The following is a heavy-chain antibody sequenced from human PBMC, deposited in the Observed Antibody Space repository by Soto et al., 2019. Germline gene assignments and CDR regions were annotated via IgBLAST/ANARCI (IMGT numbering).Heavy chain of an antibody. CDR1: GGSISSIDYF. V-gene: IGHV4-30-4*01. Sequence: LSLTCSVSGGSISSIDYFWSWIRQPPGKGLEWIGFIYHTGTTYYNPSLRSRVTISIDTSKSQFSMKLNSVTAADTAVYYCARVMAAMQNWLDPWGQVTLVTVYS. J-gene: IGHJ5*02. CDR3: ARVMAAMQNWLDP. CDR2: IYHTGTT. D-gene: IGHD2-2*01.